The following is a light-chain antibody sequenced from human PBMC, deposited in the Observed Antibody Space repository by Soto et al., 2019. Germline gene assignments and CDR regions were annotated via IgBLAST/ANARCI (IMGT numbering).Light chain of an antibody. CDR3: QQYSSFSRT. CDR1: QTIGTW. J-gene: IGKJ1*01. Sequence: DIQMTQSPSTLSASVGDRVTITCRASQTIGTWLAWYQQKPGKAPELLIYDASTLEGGVPSRFSGSGSGTEFSLPITSLQPDDFATFYCQQYSSFSRTFGQGTNVEIK. V-gene: IGKV1-5*01. CDR2: DAS.